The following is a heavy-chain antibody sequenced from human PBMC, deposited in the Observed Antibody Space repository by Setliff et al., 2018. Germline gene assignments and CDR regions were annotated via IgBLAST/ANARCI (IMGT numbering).Heavy chain of an antibody. J-gene: IGHJ5*02. V-gene: IGHV1-18*01. Sequence: ASVKVSCKASGYTFTSYGISWVRQAPGQGLEWMGWISAYNGNTNYAQKLQGRVTMTTDTSTNTAYMELRSLRSDDTAVYYCARVLSPSSSWRGWFDPWGQGTLVTVSS. CDR1: GYTFTSYG. CDR3: ARVLSPSSSWRGWFDP. CDR2: ISAYNGNT. D-gene: IGHD6-13*01.